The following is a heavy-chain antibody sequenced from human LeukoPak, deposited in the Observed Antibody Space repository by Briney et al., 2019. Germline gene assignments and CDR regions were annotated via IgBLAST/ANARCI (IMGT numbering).Heavy chain of an antibody. J-gene: IGHJ3*02. CDR3: ARGEMATIEDAFDI. CDR1: GYSISSGYY. Sequence: SETLSLTCTVSGYSISSGYYWGWIRQPPGKGLEWIGSIYHSGSTYYNPSLKSRVTISVDTSKNQFSLKLSSVTAADTAVYYCARGEMATIEDAFDIWGQGTMVTVSS. V-gene: IGHV4-38-2*02. CDR2: IYHSGST. D-gene: IGHD5-24*01.